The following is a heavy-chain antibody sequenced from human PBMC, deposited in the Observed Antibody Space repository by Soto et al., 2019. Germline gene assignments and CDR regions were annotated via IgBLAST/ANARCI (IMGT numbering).Heavy chain of an antibody. V-gene: IGHV4-39*01. CDR2: IYYSGST. D-gene: IGHD5-12*01. CDR1: GGSISSSSYY. J-gene: IGHJ4*02. Sequence: QLQLQESGPGLVKPSETLSLTCTVSGGSISSSSYYWGWIRQPPGKGLEWIGSIYYSGSTYYNPSLKSRVTISVDTSKSQFSLKLSSVTAAVTAVYYCARFLGVATIDYWGQGTLVTVSS. CDR3: ARFLGVATIDY.